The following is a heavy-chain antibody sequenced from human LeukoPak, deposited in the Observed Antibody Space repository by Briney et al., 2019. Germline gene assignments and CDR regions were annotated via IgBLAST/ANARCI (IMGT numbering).Heavy chain of an antibody. D-gene: IGHD5-24*01. CDR2: INHSGST. CDR1: GGSFSGYY. J-gene: IGHJ4*02. Sequence: PSETLSLTCAVYGGSFSGYYWSWIRQPPGKGLEWIGEINHSGSTNYNPSLKSRVTISVDTSKNQFSLKLSSVTAADTAVYYCARGLELGDGYPILGYWGQGTLVTVSS. CDR3: ARGLELGDGYPILGY. V-gene: IGHV4-34*01.